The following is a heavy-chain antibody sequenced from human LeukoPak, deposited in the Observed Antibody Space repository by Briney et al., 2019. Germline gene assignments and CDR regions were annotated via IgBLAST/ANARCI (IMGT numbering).Heavy chain of an antibody. CDR1: GFTFSSYG. CDR3: GKGKLRYFDWSIDY. J-gene: IGHJ4*02. CDR2: IRYDGSNK. V-gene: IGHV3-30*02. D-gene: IGHD3-9*01. Sequence: TGGSLRLSCAASGFTFSSYGMHWVRRAPGKGLEWVAFIRYDGSNKYYADSVKGRFTISRDNSKNTLYLQMNSLRAEDTAVYYCGKGKLRYFDWSIDYWGQGTLVTVSS.